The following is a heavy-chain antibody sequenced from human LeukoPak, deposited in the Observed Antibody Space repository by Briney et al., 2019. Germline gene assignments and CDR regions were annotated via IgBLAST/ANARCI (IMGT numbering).Heavy chain of an antibody. D-gene: IGHD6-13*01. CDR1: GGSISSYY. J-gene: IGHJ5*02. CDR2: IYYSGST. CDR3: ARDSSSWYRWGFDP. V-gene: IGHV4-59*12. Sequence: SETLSLTCTVSGGSISSYYWSWIRQPPGKGLEWIGYIYYSGSTNYNPSLKSRVTISVDTSKNQFSLKLSSVTAADTAVYYCARDSSSWYRWGFDPWGQGTLVTVSS.